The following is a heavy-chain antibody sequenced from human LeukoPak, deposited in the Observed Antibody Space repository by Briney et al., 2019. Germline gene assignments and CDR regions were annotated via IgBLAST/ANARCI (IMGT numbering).Heavy chain of an antibody. J-gene: IGHJ4*02. D-gene: IGHD6-13*01. CDR2: ISSNGGST. CDR3: VGYSSSPLDY. CDR1: GFTFSSYA. V-gene: IGHV3-64D*06. Sequence: GGSLRLSCSASGFTFSSYAMHWVRQAPGKGLEYVSAISSNGGSTYYADSVKGRFTISRDSSKNTLYLQMSSLRAEDTAVYYCVGYSSSPLDYWGQGTLVTVSS.